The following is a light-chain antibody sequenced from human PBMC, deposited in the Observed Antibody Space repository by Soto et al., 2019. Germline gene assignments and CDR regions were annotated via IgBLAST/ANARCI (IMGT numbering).Light chain of an antibody. J-gene: IGLJ1*01. CDR2: EVI. CDR3: SSYAGSDNYV. CDR1: SSGVGAYNY. V-gene: IGLV2-8*01. Sequence: QSALTQPPSASGSPGQSVTISCTGTSSGVGAYNYVSWYQQHPGKAPKLMIYEVIKRPSGVPDRFSGSKSGNTASLTVSGLQAEDEADYYCSSYAGSDNYVFGTGTKVTVL.